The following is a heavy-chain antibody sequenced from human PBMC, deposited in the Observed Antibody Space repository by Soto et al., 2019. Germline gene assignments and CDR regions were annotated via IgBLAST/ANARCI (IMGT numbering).Heavy chain of an antibody. J-gene: IGHJ4*02. Sequence: GGSLRLSCAASGFTFSSYAMHWVRQAPGKGLEWVAVISYDGSNKYYADSVKGRFTISRDNSKNTLYLQMNSLRAEDTAVYYCASPPGGGALSTSCYMSGWGQGTLVTVSS. D-gene: IGHD2-2*02. V-gene: IGHV3-30-3*01. CDR1: GFTFSSYA. CDR2: ISYDGSNK. CDR3: ASPPGGGALSTSCYMSG.